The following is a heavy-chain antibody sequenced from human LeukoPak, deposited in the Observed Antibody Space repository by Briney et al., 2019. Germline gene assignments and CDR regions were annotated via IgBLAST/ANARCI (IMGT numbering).Heavy chain of an antibody. V-gene: IGHV3-23*01. D-gene: IGHD3-22*01. CDR3: VRGSSGSYPVSGCSDN. CDR2: ISGSGGST. CDR1: GFTFNNYA. Sequence: GGSLRLSCSASGFTFNNYAMTWVRQAPGKGLEWVSAISGSGGSTYYADSVKGRFSVSRDNSKNTFYLQMNSLRAEDTAVYYCVRGSSGSYPVSGCSDNWGQGILVTVSS. J-gene: IGHJ4*02.